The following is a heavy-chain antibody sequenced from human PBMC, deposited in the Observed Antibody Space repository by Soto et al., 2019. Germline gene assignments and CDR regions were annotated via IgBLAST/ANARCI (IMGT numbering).Heavy chain of an antibody. D-gene: IGHD6-6*01. Sequence: SETLSLTCTVSGGSISSYYWSWIRQPPGKGLEWIGYIYYSGSTNYSPSLKSRVTISVDTSKNQFSLKLSSVTAADTAVYYCARESSGIAARPGFDYWGQGTLVTVSS. V-gene: IGHV4-59*01. CDR3: ARESSGIAARPGFDY. J-gene: IGHJ4*02. CDR1: GGSISSYY. CDR2: IYYSGST.